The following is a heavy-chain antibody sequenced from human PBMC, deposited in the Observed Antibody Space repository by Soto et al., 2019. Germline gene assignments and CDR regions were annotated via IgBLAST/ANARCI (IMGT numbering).Heavy chain of an antibody. CDR2: INPGGGRT. Sequence: GASVKVSCKASGYIFSSHCIYWVRQAPGQGLQLMGMINPGGGRTAYAQKFQGRVTLTRDMSTSTVYMELTSLTYDDTAVYYCARDVSGPGATYVMDVWGQGTTVTVSS. CDR3: ARDVSGPGATYVMDV. CDR1: GYIFSSHC. D-gene: IGHD2-2*01. V-gene: IGHV1-46*01. J-gene: IGHJ6*02.